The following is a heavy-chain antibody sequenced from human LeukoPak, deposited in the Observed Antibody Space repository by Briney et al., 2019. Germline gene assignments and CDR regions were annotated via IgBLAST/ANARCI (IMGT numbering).Heavy chain of an antibody. D-gene: IGHD2/OR15-2a*01. CDR3: ARHKVGDTYPLGY. Sequence: SETLSLTCTVSGGSISGYTWSWIRQPPGKGLEWVAYIHYSGRTMYNPSLKSRLTMSVDTSKNQFSLMLSSVTAADTAVYFCARHKVGDTYPLGYWGQGALVTISS. CDR1: GGSISGYT. CDR2: IHYSGRT. J-gene: IGHJ4*02. V-gene: IGHV4-59*08.